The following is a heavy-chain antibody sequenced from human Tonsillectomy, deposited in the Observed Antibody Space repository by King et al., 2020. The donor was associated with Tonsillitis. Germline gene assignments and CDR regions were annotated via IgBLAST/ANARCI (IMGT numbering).Heavy chain of an antibody. D-gene: IGHD5-24*01. CDR2: IVVGSGNA. V-gene: IGHV1-58*01. CDR1: GFTFRKSA. CDR3: AARYNPKIHSSYSGKDF. Sequence: QLVESGPEVKKPGTSVKVSCEASGFTFRKSAVQWVRQARGQRLEWIGWIVVGSGNANYAQKFRERVTITRDMSTSTAYMELSSLRSEDTAVYYCAARYNPKIHSSYSGKDFWGQGTMVTVSS. J-gene: IGHJ6*02.